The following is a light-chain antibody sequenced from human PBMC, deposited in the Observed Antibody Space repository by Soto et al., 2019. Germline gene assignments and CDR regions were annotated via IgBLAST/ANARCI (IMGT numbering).Light chain of an antibody. CDR2: GAS. CDR1: QSVSSNY. J-gene: IGKJ1*01. CDR3: QQYGTSPWT. Sequence: EIVLTQSPGTLSLSPWERAALCWRASQSVSSNYLAWYQQKPGQAPRLLTFGASSRATGIPDRFSASGSGTDFTLTISRLEPEDFAVYYCQQYGTSPWTFGQGTKVDIK. V-gene: IGKV3-20*01.